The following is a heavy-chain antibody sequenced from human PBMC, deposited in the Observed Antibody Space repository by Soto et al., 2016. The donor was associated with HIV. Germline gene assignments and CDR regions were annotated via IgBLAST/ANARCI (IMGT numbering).Heavy chain of an antibody. D-gene: IGHD3-16*01. CDR3: AKDSGSGSYVSLSFPRLSFQY. Sequence: EVQLLESGGALVQPGGSLRLSCEGSGFTFSTYAVNWVRQAPGKGLEWVSSINAGGGRPYYADSVKGRFTISRDNSKNTVFLQMNSLRAADTATYYCAKDSGSGSYVSLSFPRLSFQYWGQGALVSVSS. CDR1: GFTFSTYA. CDR2: INAGGGRP. J-gene: IGHJ1*01. V-gene: IGHV3-23*01.